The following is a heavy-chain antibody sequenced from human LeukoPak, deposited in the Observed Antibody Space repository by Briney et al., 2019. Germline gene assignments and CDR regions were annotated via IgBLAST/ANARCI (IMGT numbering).Heavy chain of an antibody. V-gene: IGHV3-33*01. CDR3: ARDIYFYGDYVIDY. CDR1: GFTFSNYA. J-gene: IGHJ4*02. Sequence: GGSLGLSCAASGFTFSNYAMHWVRQAPGKGLEWVAVIWYDGSNKYYADSVKGRFTISRDNSKNTLYLQMNSLRAEDTAVYYCARDIYFYGDYVIDYWGQGTLVTVSS. CDR2: IWYDGSNK. D-gene: IGHD4-17*01.